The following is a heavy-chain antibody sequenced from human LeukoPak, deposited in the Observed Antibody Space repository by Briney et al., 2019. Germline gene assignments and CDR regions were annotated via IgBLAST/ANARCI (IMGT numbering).Heavy chain of an antibody. CDR1: GGSISSHY. Sequence: SETLSLTCTVSGGSISSHYWTWIRQSPVKELDWIGDISNSGSTSYNPSLKSRVTISIDPSKNQFSLKLSSVTAADTAVYYCGRDALVGYFSYYYMDVWGKGTTVTVSS. D-gene: IGHD2-15*01. V-gene: IGHV4-59*11. CDR2: ISNSGST. J-gene: IGHJ6*03. CDR3: GRDALVGYFSYYYMDV.